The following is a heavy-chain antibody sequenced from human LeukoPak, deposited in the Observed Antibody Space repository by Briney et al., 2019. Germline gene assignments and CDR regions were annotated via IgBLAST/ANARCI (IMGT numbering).Heavy chain of an antibody. CDR1: GYTFITYS. D-gene: IGHD2-15*01. CDR3: ARDPRSGVLDY. CDR2: ISPYNGNT. V-gene: IGHV1-18*01. Sequence: ASVKVSCKASGYTFITYSMSWVRQAPGQGLDWMGWISPYNGNTNYAQKFQGRVTMMTDKSTSTAYMELRTLRSDDTAVYFCARDPRSGVLDYWGQGTLVTVSS. J-gene: IGHJ4*02.